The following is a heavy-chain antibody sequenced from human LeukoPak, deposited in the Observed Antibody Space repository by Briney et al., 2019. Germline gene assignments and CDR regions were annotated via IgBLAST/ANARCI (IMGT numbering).Heavy chain of an antibody. V-gene: IGHV4-59*08. CDR3: ARRDTNSGADP. Sequence: SETLSLTCTVSGDTINSYYWHWIRQSPGKGLEWIGYISYSGGTTYNPSLKSRVTMSLDTSKNQFSLKLSSVTATDTAVYYCARRDTNSGADPWGQGTLVTVSS. J-gene: IGHJ5*02. D-gene: IGHD6-25*01. CDR2: ISYSGGT. CDR1: GDTINSYY.